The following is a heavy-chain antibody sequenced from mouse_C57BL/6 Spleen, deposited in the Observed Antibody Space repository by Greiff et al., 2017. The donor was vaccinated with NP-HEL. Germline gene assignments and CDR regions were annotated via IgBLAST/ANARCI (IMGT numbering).Heavy chain of an antibody. J-gene: IGHJ4*01. Sequence: QVQLKQPGAELVKPGASVKLSCKASGYTFTSYWMQWVKQRPGQGLEWIGEIDPSDSYTNYNQKFKGKATLTVDTSSSTAYMQLSSLTSEDSAVYYCARSGYYGGYAMDYWGQGTSVTVSS. CDR2: IDPSDSYT. CDR1: GYTFTSYW. V-gene: IGHV1-50*01. CDR3: ARSGYYGGYAMDY. D-gene: IGHD1-1*01.